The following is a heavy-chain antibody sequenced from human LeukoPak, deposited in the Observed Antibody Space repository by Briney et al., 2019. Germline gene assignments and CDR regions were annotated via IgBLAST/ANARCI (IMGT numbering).Heavy chain of an antibody. D-gene: IGHD6-19*01. V-gene: IGHV1-8*01. CDR1: GYTFTSYA. CDR3: ARPLGSSGWYGFWYYYYGMDV. CDR2: IIPIFGTA. Sequence: GASVKVSCKASGYTFTSYAMHWVRQAPGQGLEWMGGIIPIFGTANYAQKFQGRVTMTRNTSISTAYMELSSLRSEDTAVYYCARPLGSSGWYGFWYYYYGMDVWGQGPRSPSP. J-gene: IGHJ6*02.